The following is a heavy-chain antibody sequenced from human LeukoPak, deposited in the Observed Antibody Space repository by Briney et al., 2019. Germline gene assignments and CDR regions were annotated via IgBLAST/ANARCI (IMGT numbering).Heavy chain of an antibody. CDR1: GFTFSSYG. J-gene: IGHJ4*02. CDR3: AKDGSGAFDY. V-gene: IGHV3-30*02. Sequence: GGSLRLSCAASGFTFSSYGMHWVRQAPSKGLEWVAVIWYGGSNKYYADSVKGRFTISRDNSKNTLYLQMNSLRAEDTAVYYCAKDGSGAFDYWGQGTLVTVSS. D-gene: IGHD1-14*01. CDR2: IWYGGSNK.